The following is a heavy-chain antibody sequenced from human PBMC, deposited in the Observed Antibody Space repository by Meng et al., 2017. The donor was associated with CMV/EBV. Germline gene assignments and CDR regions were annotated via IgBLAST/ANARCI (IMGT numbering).Heavy chain of an antibody. Sequence: SVKVSCKASGGTFSSYAISWVRQAPGQGLEWMGGIIPILGIANYAQKFQGRVTITADKSTSTAYMELSSLRSEDAAVYYCAGGYYGSGLDYWGQGTLVTVSS. CDR2: IIPILGIA. J-gene: IGHJ4*02. CDR1: GGTFSSYA. V-gene: IGHV1-69*10. D-gene: IGHD3-10*01. CDR3: AGGYYGSGLDY.